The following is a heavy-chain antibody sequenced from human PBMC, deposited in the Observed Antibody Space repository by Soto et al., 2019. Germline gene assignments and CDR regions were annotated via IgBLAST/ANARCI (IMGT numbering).Heavy chain of an antibody. Sequence: GSLRLSCAASGFTFSSYWMSWVRQAPGKGLEWVANIKQDGSEKYYVDSVKGRFTISRDNAKNSLYLQMNSLRAEDTAVYYCARDLEMATTDYYYYYGMDVWGQGTTVTVSS. CDR1: GFTFSSYW. V-gene: IGHV3-7*03. CDR3: ARDLEMATTDYYYYYGMDV. D-gene: IGHD5-12*01. CDR2: IKQDGSEK. J-gene: IGHJ6*02.